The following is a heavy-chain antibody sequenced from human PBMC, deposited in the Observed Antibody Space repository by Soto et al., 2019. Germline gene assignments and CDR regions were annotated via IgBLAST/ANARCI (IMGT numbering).Heavy chain of an antibody. J-gene: IGHJ6*02. D-gene: IGHD5-18*01. Sequence: GESLKISCKGSGYSFAAYWITWVRQKPGKGLEWMGRIDPSDSQTYYSPSFRGHVTISVTKSITTVFLQWSSLRASDTAMYYCARLAGGYSFYYGMDVWGQGTTVTVSS. CDR3: ARLAGGYSFYYGMDV. CDR2: IDPSDSQT. V-gene: IGHV5-10-1*01. CDR1: GYSFAAYW.